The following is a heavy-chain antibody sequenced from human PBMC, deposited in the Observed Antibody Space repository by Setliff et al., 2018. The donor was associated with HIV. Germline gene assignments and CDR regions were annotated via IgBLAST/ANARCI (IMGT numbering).Heavy chain of an antibody. Sequence: SETLSLTCTVSGDSLSGYYWNWIRQPPGKGLEWIGYIYYSGRTDYNPSCRRRASISLDTSKNQFSLKLNSVTAADSAIYYCARGWELLPYWALNVWGKGTTVTVSS. CDR1: GDSLSGYY. V-gene: IGHV4-59*01. J-gene: IGHJ6*04. CDR3: ARGWELLPYWALNV. CDR2: IYYSGRT. D-gene: IGHD2-15*01.